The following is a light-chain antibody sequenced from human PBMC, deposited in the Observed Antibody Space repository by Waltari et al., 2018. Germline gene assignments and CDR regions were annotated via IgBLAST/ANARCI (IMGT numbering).Light chain of an antibody. CDR2: EVS. V-gene: IGKV1-5*01. Sequence: DIQMTQSPSTLSAFVGERVTITCRASQSINRWVAWYQQKPGKAPKLLIHEVSSLVSGVPSRVSCSGSGTEFTLTISSLQPDDFATYYCQQYNSDDWTFGQGTKVEI. CDR1: QSINRW. CDR3: QQYNSDDWT. J-gene: IGKJ1*01.